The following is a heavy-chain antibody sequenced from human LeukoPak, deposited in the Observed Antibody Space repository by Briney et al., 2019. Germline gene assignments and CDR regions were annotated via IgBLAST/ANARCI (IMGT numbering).Heavy chain of an antibody. CDR3: AKSSGWYRNEDAFDI. J-gene: IGHJ4*02. CDR1: GFTFSSYE. CDR2: ISSSDSTI. V-gene: IGHV3-48*03. Sequence: GGSLRLSCAASGFTFSSYEMNWVRQAPGKGLEWVSYISSSDSTIYYADSVKGRFTISRDNSKNTLYLQMNSLRAEDTAVYYCAKSSGWYRNEDAFDIWGQGTLVTVSS. D-gene: IGHD6-19*01.